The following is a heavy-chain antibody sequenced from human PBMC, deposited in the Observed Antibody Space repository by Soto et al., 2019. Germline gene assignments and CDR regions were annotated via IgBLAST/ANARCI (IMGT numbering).Heavy chain of an antibody. CDR1: GGSISSSSYY. CDR3: ARQPITMVRGVIGY. J-gene: IGHJ4*02. D-gene: IGHD3-10*01. Sequence: QLQLQESGPGLVKPSETLSLTCTVSGGSISSSSYYWGWIRQPPGKGLEWIGSIYYSGSTYYNPSLKSRVTISVDTSKNQFSLKLSSVTAADTAVYYCARQPITMVRGVIGYWGQGTLVTVSS. CDR2: IYYSGST. V-gene: IGHV4-39*01.